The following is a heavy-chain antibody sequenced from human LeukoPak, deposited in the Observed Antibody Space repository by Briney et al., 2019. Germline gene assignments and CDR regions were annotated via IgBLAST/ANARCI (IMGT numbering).Heavy chain of an antibody. D-gene: IGHD3-3*01. CDR2: IKQDGSEK. J-gene: IGHJ6*03. Sequence: PGGSLRLSCAASGFTFSSYWMSWDRQAPGKGLEWVANIKQDGSEKYYVDSVKGRFTISRDNAKNSLYLQMNSLRAEDTAVYYCARDYATIFAGDYMDVWGKGTTVTVSS. V-gene: IGHV3-7*01. CDR1: GFTFSSYW. CDR3: ARDYATIFAGDYMDV.